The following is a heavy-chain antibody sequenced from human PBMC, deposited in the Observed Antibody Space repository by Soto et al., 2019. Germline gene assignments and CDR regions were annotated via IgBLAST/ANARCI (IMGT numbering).Heavy chain of an antibody. Sequence: GGSLRLYCAASGFTSRNYAMTWARRAPGKGLEWVSSLLRSGSSAYYADSVRGRFTISSDTSANSLYLQMDNLRAEDTAIYYCAKDAISGDGIWLMDSWGQGTVVTLAS. CDR1: GFTSRNYA. V-gene: IGHV3-23*01. CDR3: AKDAISGDGIWLMDS. J-gene: IGHJ5*02. D-gene: IGHD4-17*01. CDR2: LLRSGSSA.